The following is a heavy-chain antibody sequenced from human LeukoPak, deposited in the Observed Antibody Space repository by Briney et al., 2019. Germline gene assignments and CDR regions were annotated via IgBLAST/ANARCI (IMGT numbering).Heavy chain of an antibody. CDR2: IYHSGST. V-gene: IGHV4-38-2*01. CDR1: GFSIGTGYY. J-gene: IGHJ4*02. Sequence: PSETLSLTCAVSGFSIGTGYYWGWIRQPPGKGLEWIGTIYHSGSTYYNPSLKSRVTISVDTSKNQFSLKLTSVTAADTAVYYCARGKSSSWYYYFDYWGQGTLVAVSS. D-gene: IGHD6-13*01. CDR3: ARGKSSSWYYYFDY.